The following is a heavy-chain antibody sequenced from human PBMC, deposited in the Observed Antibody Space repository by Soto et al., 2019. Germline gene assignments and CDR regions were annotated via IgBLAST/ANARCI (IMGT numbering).Heavy chain of an antibody. CDR2: INAGNGNT. D-gene: IGHD2-15*01. CDR1: GYTFTSYA. Sequence: ASVKVSCKASGYTFTSYAMHWVRQAPGQRLEWMGWINAGNGNTKYSQKFQGRVTITRDTSASTAYMELSSLRSEDTAVYYCARDAGYCSGGSCYGDKWFDPWGQGTLVTVSS. V-gene: IGHV1-3*01. CDR3: ARDAGYCSGGSCYGDKWFDP. J-gene: IGHJ5*02.